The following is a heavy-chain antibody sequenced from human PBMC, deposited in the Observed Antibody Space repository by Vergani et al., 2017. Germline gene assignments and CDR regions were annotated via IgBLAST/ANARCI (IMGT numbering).Heavy chain of an antibody. V-gene: IGHV3-49*03. Sequence: EVQLVESGGDLVQPGRSLRLSCTASGFTFGYYAMDWFRQAPGQGLEWVGGIRSKAYGGTTEYAASVKGRFTISRDDSKSIAYLQMNSLKTEDTAVYYCTRVASNILTGYYLNWFDPWGQGTLVTVSS. CDR2: IRSKAYGGTT. D-gene: IGHD3-9*01. J-gene: IGHJ5*02. CDR3: TRVASNILTGYYLNWFDP. CDR1: GFTFGYYA.